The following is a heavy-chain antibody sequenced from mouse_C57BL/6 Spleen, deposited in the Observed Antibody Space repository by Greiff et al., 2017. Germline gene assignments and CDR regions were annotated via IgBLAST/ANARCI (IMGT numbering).Heavy chain of an antibody. CDR2: IWSDGST. Sequence: QVQLKESGPGLVAPSQSLSITCTVSGFSLTSYGVHWVRQPPGKGLEWLVVIWSDGSTTYNSALKSRLSISKDNSKSQVILKMNSLQTDDTAMYYCARHDLWDYAMDYWGQGTSVTVSS. V-gene: IGHV2-6-1*01. CDR3: ARHDLWDYAMDY. D-gene: IGHD6-2*01. CDR1: GFSLTSYG. J-gene: IGHJ4*01.